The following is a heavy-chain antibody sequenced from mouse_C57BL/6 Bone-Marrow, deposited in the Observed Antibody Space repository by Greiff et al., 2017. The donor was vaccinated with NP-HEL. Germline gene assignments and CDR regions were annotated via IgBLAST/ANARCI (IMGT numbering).Heavy chain of an antibody. Sequence: EVQRVESGGGLVKPGGSLKLSCAASGFTFSSYAMSWVRQTPEKRLEWVATISDGGSYTYYPDNVKGRFTISRDNAKNNLYLQMSQLKSEDTAMYYCARNYGSSYGFDYWGQGTTLTVSS. CDR3: ARNYGSSYGFDY. CDR1: GFTFSSYA. CDR2: ISDGGSYT. D-gene: IGHD1-1*01. V-gene: IGHV5-4*01. J-gene: IGHJ2*01.